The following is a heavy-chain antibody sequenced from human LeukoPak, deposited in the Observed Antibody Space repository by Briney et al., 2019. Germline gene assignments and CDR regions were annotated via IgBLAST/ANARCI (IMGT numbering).Heavy chain of an antibody. D-gene: IGHD3-22*01. J-gene: IGHJ1*01. CDR3: ASKGAYDSRGFEYFHH. CDR2: IYTSGST. Sequence: KPSETLSLTCTVSGGSISSYYWSWIRQPAGKGLEWIGRIYTSGSTNYNPSLKSRVTMSVDTSKNQFSLKLSSVTAADTAVYYCASKGAYDSRGFEYFHHWGQGTLVTVSS. V-gene: IGHV4-4*07. CDR1: GGSISSYY.